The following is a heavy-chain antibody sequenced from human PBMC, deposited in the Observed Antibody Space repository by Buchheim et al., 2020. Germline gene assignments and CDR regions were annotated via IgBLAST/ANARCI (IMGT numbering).Heavy chain of an antibody. Sequence: EAQLVESGGGVVQPGRSLRLSCVASRFTLSSYHIHWVRQAPGKGLEWVSRINSDGSSTSYADSVKGRFTISRDNAKNTLYLQMNSLRAEDTAVYYCARDPTTYYYDSSGLDYWGQGTL. V-gene: IGHV3-74*01. CDR2: INSDGSST. D-gene: IGHD3-22*01. J-gene: IGHJ4*02. CDR1: RFTLSSYH. CDR3: ARDPTTYYYDSSGLDY.